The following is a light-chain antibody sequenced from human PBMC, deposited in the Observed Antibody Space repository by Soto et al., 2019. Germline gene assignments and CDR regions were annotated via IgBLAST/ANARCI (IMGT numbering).Light chain of an antibody. Sequence: QSVLAQPPSVSGAPGQRVTISCTGSSSNFGSGYDVQWYQQLPGRAPKFLISGNNDRPSGLPDRFSASKSGTSASLAITGLQAEDEADYYCQTYDTSLSAYVFGTGNKLTVL. CDR3: QTYDTSLSAYV. J-gene: IGLJ1*01. CDR1: SSNFGSGYD. CDR2: GNN. V-gene: IGLV1-40*01.